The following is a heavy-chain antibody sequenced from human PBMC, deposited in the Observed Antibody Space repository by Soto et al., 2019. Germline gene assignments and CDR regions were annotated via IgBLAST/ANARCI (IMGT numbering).Heavy chain of an antibody. D-gene: IGHD6-13*01. CDR2: INSDGSST. CDR3: ARHPERIAQIGWFDP. CDR1: GFTFSNNW. J-gene: IGHJ5*02. Sequence: PGGSLRLCCAASGFTFSNNWMHWVRQAPGKGPVWVSRINSDGSSTSYADSVKGRFTISRDNAKNSLYLQMNSLRAEDTAVYYCARHPERIAQIGWFDPWGQGTLVTVSS. V-gene: IGHV3-74*01.